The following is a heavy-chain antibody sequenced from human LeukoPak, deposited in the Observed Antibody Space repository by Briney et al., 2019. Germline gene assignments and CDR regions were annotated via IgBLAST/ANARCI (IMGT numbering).Heavy chain of an antibody. D-gene: IGHD3-3*01. Sequence: PGGSRRLSCVASGFTFRNYPMHWVRQAPGKGLEWVAVISNDGTNEYDADFVKGRFRISRDNSKNAMFLHLNNLRTEDTAVYYCARAQISILTSGDYLDVWGQGTLVTVSS. J-gene: IGHJ3*01. V-gene: IGHV3-30-3*01. CDR3: ARAQISILTSGDYLDV. CDR2: ISNDGTNE. CDR1: GFTFRNYP.